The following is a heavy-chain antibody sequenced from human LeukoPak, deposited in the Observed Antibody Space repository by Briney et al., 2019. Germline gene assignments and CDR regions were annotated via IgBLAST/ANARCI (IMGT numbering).Heavy chain of an antibody. J-gene: IGHJ6*03. CDR2: IIPIFGTA. D-gene: IGHD3-22*01. CDR3: AGYYYDSSGYYSLEFSYMDV. V-gene: IGHV1-69*13. CDR1: GYTFIGYY. Sequence: ASVKVSCTASGYTFIGYYIHWVRQAPGQGLEWMGGIIPIFGTANYAQKFQGRDTITADESTSTAYMELSSLRSEDTAVYYCAGYYYDSSGYYSLEFSYMDVWGKGTTVTISS.